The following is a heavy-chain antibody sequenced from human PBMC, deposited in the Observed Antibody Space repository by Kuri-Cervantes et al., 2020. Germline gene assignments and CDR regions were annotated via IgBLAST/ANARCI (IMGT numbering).Heavy chain of an antibody. CDR3: ARIKPPSNNDY. D-gene: IGHD1-14*01. V-gene: IGHV4-4*07. Sequence: ESLKISCSFSGDSISGSYWSWIRQPAGKGLEYIGRIYTSGSTNYKPSLRSRVTISVDTSKNQFSLKLSSVTAADTAVYYCARIKPPSNNDYWGQGTLVTDSS. J-gene: IGHJ4*02. CDR2: IYTSGST. CDR1: GDSISGSY.